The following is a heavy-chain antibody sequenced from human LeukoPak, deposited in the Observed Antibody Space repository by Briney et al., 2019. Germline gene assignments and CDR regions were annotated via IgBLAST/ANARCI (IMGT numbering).Heavy chain of an antibody. V-gene: IGHV3-23*01. CDR1: GFTFSSYA. D-gene: IGHD6-19*01. CDR2: IGGSGDST. Sequence: PGGSLRLSCAASGFTFSSYAMTWVRQAPGKGLEWVSGIGGSGDSTYYADSVTGRFTISRDNSKNTLYLQMNSLRVEDTAVYYCAKVHSSGWVFDYWGQGTMVTVSS. CDR3: AKVHSSGWVFDY. J-gene: IGHJ4*03.